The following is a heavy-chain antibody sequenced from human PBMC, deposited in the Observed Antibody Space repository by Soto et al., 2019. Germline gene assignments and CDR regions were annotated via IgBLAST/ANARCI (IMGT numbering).Heavy chain of an antibody. CDR2: VYWDDDK. J-gene: IGHJ4*02. Sequence: QITLKESGPTLVKPTQTLTLTCTFSGFSLSTSGAGVGWIRQPPPKALEWLAVVYWDDDKRYSPSLKSRLTIPKDTSKKQVVLKMTNMDPVDTATYYCAYRLYAGWLTGSYYDYWGPGTLVTVSS. V-gene: IGHV2-5*02. CDR3: AYRLYAGWLTGSYYDY. D-gene: IGHD7-27*01. CDR1: GFSLSTSGAG.